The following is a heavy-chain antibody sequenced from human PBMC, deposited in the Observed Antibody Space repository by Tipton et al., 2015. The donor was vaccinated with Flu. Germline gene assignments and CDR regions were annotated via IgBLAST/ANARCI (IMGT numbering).Heavy chain of an antibody. Sequence: LSLTCAASGFTFSSYWMHWVRQAPGKGLVWVSRSNGDGSSTYYADSVKGRFTISRDNAKNTLYLQMNSLRAEDTAVYYCARDEGTVATIRGFDSWGQGTLVTVSS. D-gene: IGHD5-12*01. CDR1: GFTFSSYW. J-gene: IGHJ4*02. CDR3: ARDEGTVATIRGFDS. V-gene: IGHV3-74*01. CDR2: SNGDGSST.